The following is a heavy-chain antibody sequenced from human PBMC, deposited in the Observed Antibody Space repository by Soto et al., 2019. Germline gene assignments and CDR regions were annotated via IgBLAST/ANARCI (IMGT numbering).Heavy chain of an antibody. CDR3: ARAAGNWNYGGSLKYYFDY. CDR2: IYYSGST. Sequence: QVQLQESGPGLVKPSQTLSLTCTVSGGSISSGGYYWSWIRQHPGKGLEWIGYIYYSGSTCYNPSLKSRVTISVDTSKNQFSLKLSSVTAADTAVYYCARAAGNWNYGGSLKYYFDYWGQGTLVTVSS. V-gene: IGHV4-31*03. J-gene: IGHJ4*02. CDR1: GGSISSGGYY. D-gene: IGHD1-7*01.